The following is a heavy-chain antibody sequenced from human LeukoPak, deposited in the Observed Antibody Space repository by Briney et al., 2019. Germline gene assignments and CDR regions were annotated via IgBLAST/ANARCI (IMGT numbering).Heavy chain of an antibody. V-gene: IGHV3-9*03. D-gene: IGHD6-13*01. CDR3: AKASGYSSSDFDY. Sequence: GGSLRLSCAASGFTFDDYAMHWVRQAPGKGLEWVSGISWNSGSIGYADSVKGRFTISRDNVKNSLYLQMNSLRAEDMALYYCAKASGYSSSDFDYWGQGTLVTVSS. CDR1: GFTFDDYA. J-gene: IGHJ4*02. CDR2: ISWNSGSI.